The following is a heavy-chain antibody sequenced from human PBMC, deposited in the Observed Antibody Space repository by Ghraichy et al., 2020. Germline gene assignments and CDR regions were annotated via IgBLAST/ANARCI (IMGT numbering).Heavy chain of an antibody. CDR1: GFTLSDFS. D-gene: IGHD3-10*01. J-gene: IGHJ4*02. CDR2: TRSDNAYI. CDR3: ARGRGSMVRGAKKPLDY. Sequence: GESLNISCEASGFTLSDFSLTWVRQAPGKGLEWVSSTRSDNAYIYYADSVRGRFTVSRDDAHNSLYLHMNSLRAEDTAVYYCARGRGSMVRGAKKPLDYWGQGALVTVSS. V-gene: IGHV3-21*01.